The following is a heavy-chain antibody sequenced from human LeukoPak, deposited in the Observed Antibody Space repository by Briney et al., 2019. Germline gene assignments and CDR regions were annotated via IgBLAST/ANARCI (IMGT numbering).Heavy chain of an antibody. J-gene: IGHJ4*02. CDR2: INHSGST. Sequence: PSETLSLTCAIYGGSFSGYYWSWIRQPRGKGLEWIGEINHSGSTNYNPSLKSRVTISVDTSKNQFSLKLSSVTAADTAVYYCARQMGRVVVIIDYWGQGTLVTVSS. CDR1: GGSFSGYY. V-gene: IGHV4-34*01. D-gene: IGHD3-22*01. CDR3: ARQMGRVVVIIDY.